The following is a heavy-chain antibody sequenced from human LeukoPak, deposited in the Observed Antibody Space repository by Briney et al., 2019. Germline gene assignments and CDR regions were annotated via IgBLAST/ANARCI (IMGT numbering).Heavy chain of an antibody. Sequence: SATLSLTSAACGGFFSDYYRCWRRAPPGRVLEWIGDITNSGGANYNPSLKSRVTISVDKSKNQFSLKLSSVTAADTAVYYCARHNYDSSGYYSRPYYFDYWGQGTLVTVSS. V-gene: IGHV4-34*01. CDR2: ITNSGGA. CDR1: GGFFSDYY. J-gene: IGHJ4*02. D-gene: IGHD3-22*01. CDR3: ARHNYDSSGYYSRPYYFDY.